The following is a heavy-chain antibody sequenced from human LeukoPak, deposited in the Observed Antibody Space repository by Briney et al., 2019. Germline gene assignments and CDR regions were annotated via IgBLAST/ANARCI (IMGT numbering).Heavy chain of an antibody. V-gene: IGHV4-4*07. CDR1: GGSVSSYY. J-gene: IGHJ5*02. CDR2: IYSSGST. CDR3: ARGRDNVNWFDP. D-gene: IGHD5-24*01. Sequence: SETLSLTCTVSGGSVSSYYWNWIRQPAGKGLEWIGRIYSSGSTNYSPSLKSRVTMSVDTSKNHFTLNLSSVTAADTAVYYCARGRDNVNWFDPWGQGTLVTVSS.